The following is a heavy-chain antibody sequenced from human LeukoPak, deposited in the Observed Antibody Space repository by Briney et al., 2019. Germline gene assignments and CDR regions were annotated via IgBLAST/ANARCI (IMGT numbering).Heavy chain of an antibody. CDR2: INHSGST. Sequence: PSETLSLTCAVYGGSFSGYYWSWIRQPPGKGLEWIGEINHSGSTNYNPSLKSRVTISVDKSNNQFSLKLSSVTAADTAVYYCASADHYTTGWYYFDYWGQGTLVTVSS. V-gene: IGHV4-34*01. J-gene: IGHJ4*02. D-gene: IGHD6-19*01. CDR1: GGSFSGYY. CDR3: ASADHYTTGWYYFDY.